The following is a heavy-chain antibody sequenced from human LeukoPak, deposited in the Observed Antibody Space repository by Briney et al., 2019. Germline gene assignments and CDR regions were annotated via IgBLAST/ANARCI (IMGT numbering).Heavy chain of an antibody. V-gene: IGHV4-39*07. Sequence: SETVSLTCTVSGGSISSSYNYWGWIRQPPGKGLEWIASLYYSGSTSYDPSLTSRVIISGDTSKNQFSLKLTSVTAADTAVYYCARFTVTTSFDYWGQGIMVTVSS. J-gene: IGHJ4*02. D-gene: IGHD4-17*01. CDR1: GGSISSSYNY. CDR3: ARFTVTTSFDY. CDR2: LYYSGST.